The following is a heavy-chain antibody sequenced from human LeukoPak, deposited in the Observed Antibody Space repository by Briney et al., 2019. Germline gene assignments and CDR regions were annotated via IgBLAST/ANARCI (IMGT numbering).Heavy chain of an antibody. V-gene: IGHV4-38-2*02. CDR3: AREGEVTVFDY. CDR1: GYSISSGHY. D-gene: IGHD2-21*02. CDR2: IYHSGST. J-gene: IGHJ4*02. Sequence: SETLSLTCTVSGYSISSGHYWGWIRQPPGKGLEWIGSIYHSGSTYYNPSLKSRVTISVDTSKNQFSLKLSSVTAADTAVYYCAREGEVTVFDYWGQGTLVTVSS.